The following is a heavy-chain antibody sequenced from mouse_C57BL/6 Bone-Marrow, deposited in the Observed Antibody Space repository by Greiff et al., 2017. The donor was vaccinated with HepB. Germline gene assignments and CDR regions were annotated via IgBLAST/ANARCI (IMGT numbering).Heavy chain of an antibody. CDR2: ISYDGSN. V-gene: IGHV3-6*01. Sequence: VQLQQSGPGLVKPSQSLSLTCSVTGYSITSGYYWNWIRQFPGNKLEWMGYISYDGSNNYNPSLKNRISITRDTSKNQFFLKLNSVTTEDTATYYCAREKCYYYTAMDYWGQGTSVTVSS. J-gene: IGHJ4*01. CDR1: GYSITSGYY. CDR3: AREKCYYYTAMDY. D-gene: IGHD1-1*01.